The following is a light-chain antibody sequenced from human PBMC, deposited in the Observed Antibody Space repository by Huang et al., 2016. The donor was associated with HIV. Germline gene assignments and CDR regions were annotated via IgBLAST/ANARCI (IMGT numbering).Light chain of an antibody. Sequence: AIQLTQSPSSLSASVGDRVTITCRASQDISSALAWYQQKPGKAPKLLIYDASTLESGVPSRFIGSGSGTDFTLTISSLQPEDFATYYCQQFDNFLLTFGGGTKVEIE. CDR2: DAS. J-gene: IGKJ4*01. CDR3: QQFDNFLLT. V-gene: IGKV1D-13*01. CDR1: QDISSA.